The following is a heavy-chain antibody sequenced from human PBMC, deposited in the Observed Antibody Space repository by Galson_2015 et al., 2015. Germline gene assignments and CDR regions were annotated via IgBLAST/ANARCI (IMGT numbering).Heavy chain of an antibody. J-gene: IGHJ4*02. D-gene: IGHD1-26*01. CDR3: AKRRGGATTGYYFDY. CDR1: GFTFSSYG. CDR2: MSYDGSNK. V-gene: IGHV3-30*18. Sequence: SLRLSCAASGFTFSSYGMHWVRQAPGKGLEWVAVMSYDGSNKYYADSVKGRFTISRDNPKNTLYLQMNSLRAEGTAVYYCAKRRGGATTGYYFDYWGQGTLVTVSS.